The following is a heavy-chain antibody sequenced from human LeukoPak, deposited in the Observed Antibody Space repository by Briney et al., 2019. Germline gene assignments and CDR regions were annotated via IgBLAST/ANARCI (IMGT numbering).Heavy chain of an antibody. V-gene: IGHV3-30*04. Sequence: PGRSLRLSCAASGFTFSIYAMHWVRQAPGKGLEWVAVISYDGSNKYYADSVKGRFTISRDNSKNTLYLQMNSLRAEDTAVYYCARGYWGPPDCWGQGTLVTVSS. CDR1: GFTFSIYA. CDR3: ARGYWGPPDC. J-gene: IGHJ4*02. CDR2: ISYDGSNK. D-gene: IGHD7-27*01.